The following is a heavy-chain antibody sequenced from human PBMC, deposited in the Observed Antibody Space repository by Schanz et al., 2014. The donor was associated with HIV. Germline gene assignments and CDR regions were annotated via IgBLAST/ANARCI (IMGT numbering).Heavy chain of an antibody. CDR1: GYTFTTYD. CDR3: TRGARDCSNGVCGGTYFDY. D-gene: IGHD2-8*01. Sequence: QVQLVQSGAEVKKPGASVRVSCEASGYTFTTYDINWVRQATGQGLEWMGWMNPNSGNTGYAQKFQGRVTLTRNTSISTAYMELSSLTSDDTAVYYCTRGARDCSNGVCGGTYFDYWGQGTLVTVSS. J-gene: IGHJ4*02. CDR2: MNPNSGNT. V-gene: IGHV1-8*01.